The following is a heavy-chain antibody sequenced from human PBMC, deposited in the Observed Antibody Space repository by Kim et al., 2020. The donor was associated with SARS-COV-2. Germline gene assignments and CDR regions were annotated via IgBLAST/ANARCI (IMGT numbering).Heavy chain of an antibody. CDR3: ASIQQLVLDY. CDR2: IYYSGST. D-gene: IGHD6-13*01. CDR1: GGSISSSSYY. J-gene: IGHJ4*02. Sequence: SETLSLTCTVSGGSISSSSYYWGWIRQPPGKGLEWIGSIYYSGSTYYNPSLKSRVTISVDTSKNQFSLKLSSVTAADTAVYYCASIQQLVLDYWGQGTLVTVSS. V-gene: IGHV4-39*01.